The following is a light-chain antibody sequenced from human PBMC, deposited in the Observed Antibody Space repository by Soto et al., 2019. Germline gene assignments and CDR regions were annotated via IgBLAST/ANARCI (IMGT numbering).Light chain of an antibody. CDR1: QSLLHSKWIQL. J-gene: IGKJ1*01. CDR3: MQDLQGGT. V-gene: IGKV2-28*01. Sequence: DIVMTQSPLSLPVTPGEPASISCRSSQSLLHSKWIQLCGLVPAEARQSPQLLVYLGSYRASGVPDRFSGSGSGTDFTLKISRVEPEDVGVYYCMQDLQGGTFGQGTKVDIK. CDR2: LGS.